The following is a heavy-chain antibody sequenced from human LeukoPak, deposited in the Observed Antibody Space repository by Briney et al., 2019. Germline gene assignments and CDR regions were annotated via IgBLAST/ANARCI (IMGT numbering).Heavy chain of an antibody. V-gene: IGHV3-48*04. D-gene: IGHD3-22*01. Sequence: GGSLRLSCAASGFTFSSYSMNWVRQAPGKGLEWVSYISSSSSTIYYADSVKGRFTISRDNAKNSLYLQMNSLRAEDTAVYYCAREIGSDSSGYRDYWGQGTVDTVSS. CDR3: AREIGSDSSGYRDY. CDR2: ISSSSSTI. CDR1: GFTFSSYS. J-gene: IGHJ4*02.